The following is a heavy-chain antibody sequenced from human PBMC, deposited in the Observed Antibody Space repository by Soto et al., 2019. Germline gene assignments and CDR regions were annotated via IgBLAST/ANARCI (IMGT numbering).Heavy chain of an antibody. Sequence: GASVKVSCKASGYTFSSYGINWVRQAPGQGLEWLGWISPYDGNTKYAQILQGRVSMTTDTSTSTAYMELRSLRPDDTAVYYCARDNRIAAAGKGTLGYWGQGTLVTVSS. CDR1: GYTFSSYG. V-gene: IGHV1-18*01. J-gene: IGHJ4*02. CDR3: ARDNRIAAAGKGTLGY. D-gene: IGHD6-13*01. CDR2: ISPYDGNT.